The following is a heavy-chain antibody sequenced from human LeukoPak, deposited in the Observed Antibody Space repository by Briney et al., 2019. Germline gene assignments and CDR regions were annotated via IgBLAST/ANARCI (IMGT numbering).Heavy chain of an antibody. J-gene: IGHJ6*03. V-gene: IGHV4-39*01. Sequence: SETLSLTCTVSGGSISSSSYYWGWIRQPPGKGLEWIGSIYYSGSTYYNPSLRSRVTISVDTSKNQFSLKLSSVTAADTAVYYCARGGKYSSGWRYYYYMDVWGKGTTVTVSS. CDR1: GGSISSSSYY. CDR3: ARGGKYSSGWRYYYYMDV. D-gene: IGHD6-19*01. CDR2: IYYSGST.